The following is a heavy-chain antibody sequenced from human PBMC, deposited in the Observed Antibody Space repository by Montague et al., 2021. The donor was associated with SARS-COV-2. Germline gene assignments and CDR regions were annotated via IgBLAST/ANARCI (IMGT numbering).Heavy chain of an antibody. CDR1: GYSITSNYY. J-gene: IGHJ4*02. D-gene: IGHD3-10*01. V-gene: IGHV4-38-2*02. CDR3: ARAPYYGPGKPYQFDY. CDR2: SYHSGTT. Sequence: SETLSLTCTVSGYSITSNYYWGWIRQPPGKGLEWIGCSYHSGTTHYHPSLKSRVTISLDTSNNHFSLTVTSVTAADTAVYYCARAPYYGPGKPYQFDYWGRGTLVTVSS.